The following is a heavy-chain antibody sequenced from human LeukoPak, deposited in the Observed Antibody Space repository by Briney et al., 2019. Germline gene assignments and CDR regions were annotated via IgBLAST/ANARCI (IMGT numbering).Heavy chain of an antibody. V-gene: IGHV1-2*02. CDR3: ARDDTNYDSKNWFDP. CDR1: GYTFTGYY. Sequence: APVKVSFKASGYTFTGYYMHWVRQAPGQGLEWMGWSNPNSGGANYAQKFQGRVTMTRDTSISTAYMELSRLRSDDTAVYYCARDDTNYDSKNWFDPWGQGTLDTVSS. J-gene: IGHJ5*02. D-gene: IGHD3-22*01. CDR2: SNPNSGGA.